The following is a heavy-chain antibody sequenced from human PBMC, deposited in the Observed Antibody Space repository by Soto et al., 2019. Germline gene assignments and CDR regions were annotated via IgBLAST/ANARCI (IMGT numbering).Heavy chain of an antibody. J-gene: IGHJ4*02. D-gene: IGHD3-3*01. CDR2: ISGGGGPT. CDR3: ARAYYDFFRYLDY. Sequence: GGSLRLSCTASGFTFSTYAMTWVRQAPGKGLEWVSAISGGGGPTYYADSVKGRFTISRDNSKNTLYLQMNSLRAEDTAVYYCARAYYDFFRYLDYWGQGTLVTVSS. CDR1: GFTFSTYA. V-gene: IGHV3-23*01.